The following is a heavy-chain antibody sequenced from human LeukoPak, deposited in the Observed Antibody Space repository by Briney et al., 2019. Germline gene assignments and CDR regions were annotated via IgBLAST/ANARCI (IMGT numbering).Heavy chain of an antibody. D-gene: IGHD3-22*01. CDR2: ISGYNGNT. CDR1: GYTFVTYG. J-gene: IGHJ4*02. CDR3: AKNSVRSGYYYGY. V-gene: IGHV1-18*01. Sequence: ALVKVSCKASGYTFVTYGISWVRQAPGQGLEWMGLISGYNGNTNYPQKFQGRVTMTTDTSTSTAYMELRSLRSDDTAVYYCAKNSVRSGYYYGYWGQGTLVTVSS.